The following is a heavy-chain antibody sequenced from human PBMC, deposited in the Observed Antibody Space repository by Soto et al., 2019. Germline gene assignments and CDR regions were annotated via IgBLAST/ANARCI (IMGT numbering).Heavy chain of an antibody. V-gene: IGHV1-8*01. D-gene: IGHD2-2*01. J-gene: IGHJ4*02. CDR3: AWGGAAAMTDY. CDR2: MNPSSGNT. CDR1: GYTFTSYD. Sequence: QVQLVQSGAEVKKPGASVKVSCKASGYTFTSYDINWVRQATGQGLEWMGWMNPSSGNTGYAQKFQGRAPLASNTYICTAYMEGSSLRSEDTAVYYCAWGGAAAMTDYWGQGTLVTVSS.